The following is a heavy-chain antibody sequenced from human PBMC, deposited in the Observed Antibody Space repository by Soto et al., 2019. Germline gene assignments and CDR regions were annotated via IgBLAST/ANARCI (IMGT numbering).Heavy chain of an antibody. V-gene: IGHV3-21*01. Sequence: GGSLRLSCVASGLMFTKSTMNWVRQAPGKGLEWVSSITSASDYIFYADSVKGRFTISRDNANNSLYLQMNSLRAEDTAVYYCARVGTGSSTPLDIWGQGTMVTVSS. D-gene: IGHD3-9*01. CDR3: ARVGTGSSTPLDI. CDR2: ITSASDYI. J-gene: IGHJ3*02. CDR1: GLMFTKST.